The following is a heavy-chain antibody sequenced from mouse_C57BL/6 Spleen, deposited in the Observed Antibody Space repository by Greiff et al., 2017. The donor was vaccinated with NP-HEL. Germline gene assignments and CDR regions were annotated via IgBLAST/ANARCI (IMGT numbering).Heavy chain of an antibody. CDR1: GYSFTDYN. V-gene: IGHV1-39*01. CDR2: LNPNYGTT. D-gene: IGHD2-1*01. Sequence: VQLQQSGPELVKPGASVKISCKASGYSFTDYNMNWVKQSNGKSLEWIVVLNPNYGTTSYNQKFKGKATLTVDQSSSTAYMQLNSLTSEDSAVYYCARSGGNYFYYAMDYWGQGTSVTVSS. CDR3: ARSGGNYFYYAMDY. J-gene: IGHJ4*01.